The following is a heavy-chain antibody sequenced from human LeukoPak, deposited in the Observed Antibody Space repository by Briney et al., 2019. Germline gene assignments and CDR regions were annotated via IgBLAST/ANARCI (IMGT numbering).Heavy chain of an antibody. CDR3: ARVGYSGYGVY. CDR2: ISGSSSAI. CDR1: GFTFSDSY. J-gene: IGHJ4*02. Sequence: AGGSLRLSCAASGFTFSDSYISWIRQAPGKGLEWVSYISGSSSAIYYADSVKGRFTISRDNAKNSVYLQMNSLKAEDTAVYYCARVGYSGYGVYWGQGTLVTVSS. D-gene: IGHD5-12*01. V-gene: IGHV3-11*01.